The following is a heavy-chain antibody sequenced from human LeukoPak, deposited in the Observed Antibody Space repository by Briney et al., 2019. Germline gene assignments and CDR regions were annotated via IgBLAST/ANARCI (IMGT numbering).Heavy chain of an antibody. J-gene: IGHJ4*02. CDR1: GYTFTSYD. Sequence: ASVKVSCKASGYTFTSYDLNWVRQATGQGLEWMGWMNPNSGSTVYAQRFQGRVTITRNTSISTAYMELSSLRSEDTAVYYCARLVGATGDYWGQGTLVTVSS. V-gene: IGHV1-8*03. CDR2: MNPNSGST. CDR3: ARLVGATGDY. D-gene: IGHD1-26*01.